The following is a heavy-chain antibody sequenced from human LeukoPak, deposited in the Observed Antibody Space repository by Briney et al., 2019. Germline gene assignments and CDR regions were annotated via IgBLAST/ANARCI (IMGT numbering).Heavy chain of an antibody. J-gene: IGHJ6*02. V-gene: IGHV6-1*01. CDR3: ALARSEYHYGMDV. Sequence: SHTLSLTCAISGDSVSSISVAWTWIRQSPSRGLEWLGRTYYRSKWYNEYAVSVKGRININPDPSKNQFSLQLNSVTPEDTAVYYCALARSEYHYGMDVWGQGAAVTVSS. CDR2: TYYRSKWYN. CDR1: GDSVSSISVA.